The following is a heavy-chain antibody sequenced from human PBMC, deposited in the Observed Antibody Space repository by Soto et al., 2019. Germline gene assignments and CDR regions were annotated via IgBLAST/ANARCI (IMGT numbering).Heavy chain of an antibody. CDR3: TTDNYGRLEWLPQSYYYYYGMDV. V-gene: IGHV3-15*07. J-gene: IGHJ6*02. Sequence: GGSLRLSCAASGFTFSNAWMNWVRQAPGKGLEWVGRIKSKTDGGTTDYAAPVKGRFTISRDDSKNTLYLQMNSLKTEDTAVYYCTTDNYGRLEWLPQSYYYYYGMDVWGQGTTVTVSS. CDR1: GFTFSNAW. D-gene: IGHD3-3*01. CDR2: IKSKTDGGTT.